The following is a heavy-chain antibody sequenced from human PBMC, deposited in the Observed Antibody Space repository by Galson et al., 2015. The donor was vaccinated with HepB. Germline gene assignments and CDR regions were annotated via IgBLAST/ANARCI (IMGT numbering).Heavy chain of an antibody. CDR3: ATVDYRSGWYVPY. CDR2: IKQDGSER. D-gene: IGHD6-19*01. J-gene: IGHJ4*02. Sequence: LRLSCAASGFTFSNYWMTWVRQAPGKGLEWVANIKQDGSERYSVDSVKGRFTISRDNAKNSLYLQMNSLRVEDTAVYYCATVDYRSGWYVPYWGQGTQVTVPS. CDR1: GFTFSNYW. V-gene: IGHV3-7*03.